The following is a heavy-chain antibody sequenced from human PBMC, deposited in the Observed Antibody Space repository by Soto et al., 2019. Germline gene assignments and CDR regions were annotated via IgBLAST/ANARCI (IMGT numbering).Heavy chain of an antibody. J-gene: IGHJ6*02. CDR2: INHSGST. CDR3: ARAKRITTLDYYYGMDV. Sequence: SETLSLTCAAYGGSFSGYYWSWIRQPPGKGLEWIGEINHSGSTNYNPSLKSRVTISVDTSKNQFSLKLSSVTAADTAVYYCARAKRITTLDYYYGMDVWGQGTTVTVSS. D-gene: IGHD3-10*01. CDR1: GGSFSGYY. V-gene: IGHV4-34*01.